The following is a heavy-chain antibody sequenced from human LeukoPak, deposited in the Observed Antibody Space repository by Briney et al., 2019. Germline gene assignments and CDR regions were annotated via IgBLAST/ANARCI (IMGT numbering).Heavy chain of an antibody. J-gene: IGHJ4*02. D-gene: IGHD6-13*01. Sequence: GGSLRLSCAASGFTFSSYSMNWVRQAPGRGLEWVSYISSSSSPIYYADSVKGRFTISRDNAKNSLYLQMNSLRAEDTAVYYCVRDGGIAAAGTHHFDYWGQGTLVTVSS. CDR3: VRDGGIAAAGTHHFDY. V-gene: IGHV3-48*04. CDR1: GFTFSSYS. CDR2: ISSSSSPI.